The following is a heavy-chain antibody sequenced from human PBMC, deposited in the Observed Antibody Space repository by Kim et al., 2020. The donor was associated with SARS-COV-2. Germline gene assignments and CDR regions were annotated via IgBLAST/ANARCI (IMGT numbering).Heavy chain of an antibody. V-gene: IGHV3-66*01. CDR1: GFTVSSNY. Sequence: GGSLRLSCAASGFTVSSNYMSWVRQAPGKGLEWVSVIYSGGSTYYADSVKGRFTISRDNSKNTLYLQMNSLRAEDTAVYYCARVPRRSYRSRGQAFDYWGQGTLVTVSS. CDR2: IYSGGST. D-gene: IGHD3-16*02. J-gene: IGHJ4*02. CDR3: ARVPRRSYRSRGQAFDY.